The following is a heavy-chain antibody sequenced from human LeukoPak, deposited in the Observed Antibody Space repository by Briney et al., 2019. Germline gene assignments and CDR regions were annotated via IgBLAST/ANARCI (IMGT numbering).Heavy chain of an antibody. CDR2: IDPIDSYT. CDR3: ARHGGGSSNFDY. CDR1: GYRFTSHW. D-gene: IGHD3-16*01. V-gene: IGHV5-10-1*01. J-gene: IGHJ4*02. Sequence: PGESLKISCKGSGYRFTSHWISWVRQMPGKGLEWMGKIDPIDSYTNYSPSFQGHVTISADKSITTAYLQWSSLKASDTAMYYCARHGGGSSNFDYWGQGTLVTVSS.